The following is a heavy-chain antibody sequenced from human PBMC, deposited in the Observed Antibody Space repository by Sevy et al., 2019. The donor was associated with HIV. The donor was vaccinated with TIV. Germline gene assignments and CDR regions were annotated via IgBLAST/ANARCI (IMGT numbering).Heavy chain of an antibody. CDR1: GFIFSNYE. Sequence: GGSLRLSCIASGFIFSNYEMNWVRQAPGKGLEWVSYITSSGSTKQYADSVNGRLTISRDNGKKSIYLQMNSLRAEDTAVYYCARATYYYDTSGPYFFDFWGQGTLVTVSS. CDR3: ARATYYYDTSGPYFFDF. V-gene: IGHV3-48*03. J-gene: IGHJ4*02. CDR2: ITSSGSTK. D-gene: IGHD3-22*01.